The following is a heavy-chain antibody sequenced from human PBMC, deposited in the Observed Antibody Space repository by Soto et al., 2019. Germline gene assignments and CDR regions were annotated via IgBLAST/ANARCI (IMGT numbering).Heavy chain of an antibody. CDR1: GFPFSDYY. CDR2: ISSSSSYT. J-gene: IGHJ4*02. CDR3: VRVVHYYGSGSYYGPYFDY. Sequence: GSLEPSLSTPGFPFSDYYIRWIRQAPGKGPDWVSYISSSSSYTNYAGSVKGRFTISRDNAKNSLFLQMNSLRAEDTAVYYCVRVVHYYGSGSYYGPYFDYWGQGTLVTVSS. V-gene: IGHV3-11*05. D-gene: IGHD3-10*01.